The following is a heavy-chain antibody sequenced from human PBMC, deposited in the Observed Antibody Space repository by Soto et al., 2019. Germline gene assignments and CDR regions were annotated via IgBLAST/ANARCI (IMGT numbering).Heavy chain of an antibody. CDR2: IYYSGST. CDR1: GGSISSGGYY. V-gene: IGHV4-31*03. Sequence: QVQLPESGPGLVKPSQTLSLTCTVSGGSISSGGYYWSWIRQHPGKGLEWIGYIYYSGSTYYNPSLKIRVNISGDTSKNQFSLKLSSVTAADTAVYYCARVPVNYEGAFDIWGQGTMVTVSA. CDR3: ARVPVNYEGAFDI. J-gene: IGHJ3*02. D-gene: IGHD1-7*01.